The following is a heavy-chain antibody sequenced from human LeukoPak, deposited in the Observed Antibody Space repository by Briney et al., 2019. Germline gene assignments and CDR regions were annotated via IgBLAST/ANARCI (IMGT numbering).Heavy chain of an antibody. V-gene: IGHV1-58*02. CDR1: GFAFTSSA. D-gene: IGHD2-2*01. CDR3: AADYLVPAALDP. J-gene: IGHJ5*02. Sequence: ASVKVSCKASGFAFTSSAMQWVRQARGQRLEWIGWIVVGSGSTNYAQKFQERVTITRDMSTSTAYMELSSLRSEDTAVYYCAADYLVPAALDPWGQGTLVTVSS. CDR2: IVVGSGST.